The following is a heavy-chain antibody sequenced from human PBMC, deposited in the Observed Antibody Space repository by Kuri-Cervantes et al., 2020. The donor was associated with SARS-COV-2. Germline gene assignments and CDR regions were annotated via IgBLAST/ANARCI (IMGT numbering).Heavy chain of an antibody. CDR1: GFTFSGSA. V-gene: IGHV3-73*01. CDR2: IRSKANSYAT. Sequence: GGSLRLSCAASGFTFSGSAMHWVRQASGKGLEWVGRIRSKANSYATAYAASVKGRFTISRDDSKNTAYLQMNSLRAEDTAVYHCVKGSAASRPYYFDSWGQGTLATVSS. D-gene: IGHD3-10*01. CDR3: VKGSAASRPYYFDS. J-gene: IGHJ4*02.